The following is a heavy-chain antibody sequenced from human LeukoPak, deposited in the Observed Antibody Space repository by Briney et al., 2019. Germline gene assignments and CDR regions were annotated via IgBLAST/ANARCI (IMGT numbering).Heavy chain of an antibody. Sequence: GGSLRLSCAASGFTFSSYAMSWVRQAPGKGLEWVSVIYSGGSTYYADSVKGRFTISRDNSKNTLYLQMNSLRAEDTAVYYCARDLGYYYDSSGYYQFDYWGQGTLVTVSS. CDR3: ARDLGYYYDSSGYYQFDY. J-gene: IGHJ4*02. V-gene: IGHV3-23*03. CDR2: IYSGGST. D-gene: IGHD3-22*01. CDR1: GFTFSSYA.